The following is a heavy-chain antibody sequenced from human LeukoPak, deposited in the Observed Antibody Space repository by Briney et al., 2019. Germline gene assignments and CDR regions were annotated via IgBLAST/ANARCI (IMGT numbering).Heavy chain of an antibody. CDR2: FYYSGGT. J-gene: IGHJ4*02. Sequence: PSETLSLTCSVSGVSVSNHYWSSLRQPPGKGLEWIGWFYYSGGTYFNPSLGSRVTISADKSRNHLSLNLRSLTAADTAVYYCARHSSGWHFDSWGQGALVTVSS. CDR3: ARHSSGWHFDS. CDR1: GVSVSNHY. D-gene: IGHD6-19*01. V-gene: IGHV4-59*02.